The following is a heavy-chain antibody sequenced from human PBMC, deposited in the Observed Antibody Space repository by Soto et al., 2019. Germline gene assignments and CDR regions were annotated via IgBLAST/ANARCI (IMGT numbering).Heavy chain of an antibody. V-gene: IGHV1-18*01. Sequence: QVDLVQSGPEVRKPGASVNVSCKASGYTFSTYGISWVRQAPGQGLEWMGWISAYNHYTHYAQKFQGRVTMTTDTSTNTAYMELRSLRSGDTAMYFCARVGPSREVPYPFEYWGQGTLVTVSS. D-gene: IGHD1-26*01. CDR3: ARVGPSREVPYPFEY. CDR2: ISAYNHYT. CDR1: GYTFSTYG. J-gene: IGHJ4*02.